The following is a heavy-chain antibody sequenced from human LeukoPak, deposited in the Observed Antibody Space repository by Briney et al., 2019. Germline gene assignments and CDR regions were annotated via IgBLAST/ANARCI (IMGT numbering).Heavy chain of an antibody. V-gene: IGHV4-34*01. CDR3: ARGRPYSYGQKTYYFDY. CDR2: INHSGST. J-gene: IGHJ4*02. D-gene: IGHD5-18*01. Sequence: SETLSLTCAVYGGSFSGYYWSWIRQPPGKGLEWIGEINHSGSTNYNPSLKSRVTISVDTSKNQFSLKLSSVTAADTAVYYCARGRPYSYGQKTYYFDYWGQGTLVTVSS. CDR1: GGSFSGYY.